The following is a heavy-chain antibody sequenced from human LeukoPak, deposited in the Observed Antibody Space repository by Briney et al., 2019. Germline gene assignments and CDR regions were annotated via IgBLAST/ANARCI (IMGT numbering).Heavy chain of an antibody. J-gene: IGHJ3*02. CDR2: IIPIFGTA. D-gene: IGHD3-10*01. CDR3: ARDIYGSGSYTAFDI. CDR1: GGTFSSYA. V-gene: IGHV1-69*13. Sequence: ASVKVSCKASGGTFSSYAISWVRQAPGQGLEWMGGIIPIFGTANYAQKFQGRVTITADESTSTAYMELSSLRSEDTAVYYCARDIYGSGSYTAFDIWGQGTMVTVSS.